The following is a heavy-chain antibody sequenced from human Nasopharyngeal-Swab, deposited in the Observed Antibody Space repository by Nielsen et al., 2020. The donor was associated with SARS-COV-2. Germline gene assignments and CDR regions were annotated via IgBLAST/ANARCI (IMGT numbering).Heavy chain of an antibody. CDR1: GFIFSTCA. V-gene: IGHV3-30*18. J-gene: IGHJ3*02. CDR3: AKEFDYGVNVFDI. CDR2: VSSGGGTK. Sequence: GGSLRLSCAAFGFIFSTCAMSWVRQAPGKGLEWVAVVSSGGGTKYYADSVKGRFTISRDNSKNTLFLQMNSLGTEDTAVYYCAKEFDYGVNVFDIWGQGTVVTVSS. D-gene: IGHD4-17*01.